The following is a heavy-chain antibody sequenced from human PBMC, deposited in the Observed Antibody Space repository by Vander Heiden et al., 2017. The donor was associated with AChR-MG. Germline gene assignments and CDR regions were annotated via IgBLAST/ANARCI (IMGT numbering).Heavy chain of an antibody. J-gene: IGHJ5*02. V-gene: IGHV5-51*01. Sequence: EVQLVQSGAEVKKPGESLKISCKGSGYSFTSYWIGWVRQRPGKGLEWMGIIYPGDSDTRYSPSFQGQVTISADKSISTAYLQWSSLKASDTAMYYCARRGGYSSRRNNWFDPWGQGTLVTVSS. CDR1: GYSFTSYW. CDR3: ARRGGYSSRRNNWFDP. CDR2: IYPGDSDT. D-gene: IGHD6-13*01.